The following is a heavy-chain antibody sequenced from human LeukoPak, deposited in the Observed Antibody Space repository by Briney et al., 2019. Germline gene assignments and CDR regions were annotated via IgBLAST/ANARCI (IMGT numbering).Heavy chain of an antibody. CDR3: ASFSWGSGSYNQEAIWSWFDP. D-gene: IGHD3-10*01. CDR1: GGSISSYY. J-gene: IGHJ5*02. V-gene: IGHV4-59*08. Sequence: SETLSLTCTVSGGSISSYYWSWIRQPPEKGLEWIGYINYSGNTNYNPSLKSRVTISVDTSKNQFSLKLSSVTAADTAVYYRASFSWGSGSYNQEAIWSWFDPWGQGTLVTVSS. CDR2: INYSGNT.